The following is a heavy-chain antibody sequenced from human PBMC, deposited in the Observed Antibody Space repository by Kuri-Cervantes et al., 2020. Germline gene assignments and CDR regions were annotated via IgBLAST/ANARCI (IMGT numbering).Heavy chain of an antibody. Sequence: GGSLRLSCAASGFTFSSYGMHWVRQAPGKGLEGVAVIWYDGSNKYYADSVKGRFTISRDNSKNTLYLQMNSLRAEDTAVYYCARTPYYDSSGYYLFDYWGQGTLVTVSS. V-gene: IGHV3-33*01. CDR1: GFTFSSYG. D-gene: IGHD3-22*01. J-gene: IGHJ4*02. CDR2: IWYDGSNK. CDR3: ARTPYYDSSGYYLFDY.